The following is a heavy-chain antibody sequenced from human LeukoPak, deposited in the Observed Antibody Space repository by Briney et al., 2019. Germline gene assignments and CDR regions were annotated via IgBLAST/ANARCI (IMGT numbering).Heavy chain of an antibody. J-gene: IGHJ4*02. Sequence: GGSLRLSCAASGFTFSNYAMSWVRQAPGKGPEWVSAISGSGGNTYYADSVKGRFTISRDNSKNTLYLQMNSLRAEDTAVYYCATLAAAGMKGFDYWGQGTLVTVSS. D-gene: IGHD6-13*01. V-gene: IGHV3-23*01. CDR3: ATLAAAGMKGFDY. CDR2: ISGSGGNT. CDR1: GFTFSNYA.